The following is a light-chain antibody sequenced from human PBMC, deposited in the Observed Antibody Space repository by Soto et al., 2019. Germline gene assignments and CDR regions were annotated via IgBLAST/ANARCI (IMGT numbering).Light chain of an antibody. J-gene: IGLJ2*01. CDR3: QSYDSSLTTYVV. Sequence: QSVLTQPPSVSGAPGQRVNISCTGTSSNIGAGYDVHWYQHLPGTVPKVLIYGNTNRPSGVPDRFSGAKSGTSASLAITGLQAEDEADYYCQSYDSSLTTYVVFGGGTKLTVL. V-gene: IGLV1-40*01. CDR1: SSNIGAGYD. CDR2: GNT.